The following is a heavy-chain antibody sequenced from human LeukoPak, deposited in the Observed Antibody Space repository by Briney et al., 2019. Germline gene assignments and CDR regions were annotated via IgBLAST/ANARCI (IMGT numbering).Heavy chain of an antibody. CDR2: IHHSGST. V-gene: IGHV4-38-2*02. J-gene: IGHJ4*02. D-gene: IGHD1/OR15-1a*01. CDR1: GYSISSGYY. Sequence: SETLSLTCTVSGYSISSGYYWGWIRQPPGKGLEWIGSIHHSGSTYYNTSLKSRVTISVDTSKNQFSLRLSSVTAADTAVYYCARSAGATSFDYWGQGTLVTVSS. CDR3: ARSAGATSFDY.